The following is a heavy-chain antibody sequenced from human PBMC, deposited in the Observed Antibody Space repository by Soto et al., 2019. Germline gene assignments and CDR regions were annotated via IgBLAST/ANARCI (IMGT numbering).Heavy chain of an antibody. J-gene: IGHJ5*02. CDR1: GYTFTGYY. Sequence: QVQLVQSGAEVKKPGASVKVSCKAAGYTFTGYYMHWVRQAPGQGLEWMGWINPNSGGTNFAQKFQGWVTMTRDTSISTAYMELSRLRSDDTAVYYCARSIAAVGWFDPWGQGTLVTVSS. D-gene: IGHD6-25*01. CDR3: ARSIAAVGWFDP. CDR2: INPNSGGT. V-gene: IGHV1-2*04.